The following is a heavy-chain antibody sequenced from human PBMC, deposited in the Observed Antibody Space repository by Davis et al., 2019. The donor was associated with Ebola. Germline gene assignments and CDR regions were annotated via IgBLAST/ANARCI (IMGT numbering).Heavy chain of an antibody. CDR1: GGTFSSYA. V-gene: IGHV1-69*13. D-gene: IGHD6-6*01. CDR3: ARELLSSSPPYYYYYGMDV. J-gene: IGHJ6*02. CDR2: IIPIFGTA. Sequence: SVKVSCKASGGTFSSYAISWVRQAPGQGLEWMGGIIPIFGTANYAQKFQGRVTITADESTSTAYMELSSLRSEDTAVYYCARELLSSSPPYYYYYGMDVWGQGTTVTVSS.